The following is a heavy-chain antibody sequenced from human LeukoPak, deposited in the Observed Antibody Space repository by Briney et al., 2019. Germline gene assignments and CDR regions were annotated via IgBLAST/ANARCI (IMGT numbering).Heavy chain of an antibody. CDR3: ARDRLDIVPSGYYYYYYMDV. CDR2: IIPIFGTA. J-gene: IGHJ6*03. V-gene: IGHV1-69*05. CDR1: GGTFSSYA. Sequence: ASVKVSCKASGGTFSSYAISWVRQAPGQGLEWMGGIIPIFGTANYAQKFHGRVTITTDESTSTAYMELSSLRSEDTAVYYCARDRLDIVPSGYYYYYYMDVWGKGTTVTVSS. D-gene: IGHD2-2*03.